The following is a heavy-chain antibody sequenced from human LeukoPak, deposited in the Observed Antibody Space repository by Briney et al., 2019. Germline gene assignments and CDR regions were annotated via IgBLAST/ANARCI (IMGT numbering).Heavy chain of an antibody. CDR3: AKGQQTTVVTPGFDY. CDR2: ISGSGGST. V-gene: IGHV3-23*01. D-gene: IGHD4-23*01. J-gene: IGHJ4*02. Sequence: PGGSLRLSCAASGFTFSSYAMSWARQAPGKGLEWVSAISGSGGSTYYADSVKGRFTISRDNSKNTLYLQMNSLRAEDTAVYYCAKGQQTTVVTPGFDYWGQGTLVTVSS. CDR1: GFTFSSYA.